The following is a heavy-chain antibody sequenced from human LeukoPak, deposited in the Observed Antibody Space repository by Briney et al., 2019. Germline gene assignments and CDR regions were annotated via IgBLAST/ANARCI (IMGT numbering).Heavy chain of an antibody. CDR1: GGSISSYY. V-gene: IGHV4-4*07. D-gene: IGHD5-24*01. J-gene: IGHJ3*02. CDR2: IYTSGST. CDR3: ARDGAPGGEMATINAFDI. Sequence: PSETLSLTCTVSGGSISSYYWSWIRQPAGKGLEWIGRIYTSGSTNYNPSLKSRVTMSVDTSKNQFSLKLSSVTAADTAVYYCARDGAPGGEMATINAFDIWGQGTMVTVSS.